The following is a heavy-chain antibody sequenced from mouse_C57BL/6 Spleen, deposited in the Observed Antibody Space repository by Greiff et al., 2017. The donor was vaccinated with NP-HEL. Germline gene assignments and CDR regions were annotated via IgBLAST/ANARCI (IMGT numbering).Heavy chain of an antibody. J-gene: IGHJ2*01. Sequence: VQLQQPGAELVKPGASVKLSCKASGYTFTSYWMHWVKQRPGQGLEWIGMIHPNSGSTNYNEKFKSKATLTVDKSSSTAYMQLSSLTSEDSAVYYCAYYDYDPYYFDYWGQGTTLTVSS. D-gene: IGHD2-4*01. CDR1: GYTFTSYW. V-gene: IGHV1-64*01. CDR3: AYYDYDPYYFDY. CDR2: IHPNSGST.